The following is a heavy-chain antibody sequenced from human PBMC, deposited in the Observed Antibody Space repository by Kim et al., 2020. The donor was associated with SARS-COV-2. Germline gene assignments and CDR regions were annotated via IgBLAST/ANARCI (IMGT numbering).Heavy chain of an antibody. Sequence: SETLSLTCAVSGGSISSSNWWSWVRQPPGKGLEWIGEIYHSGSTNYNPSLKSRVTISVDKSKNQFSLKLSSVTAADTAVYYCARDTPYYYGSGEETPPWDWGQGTLVTVSS. V-gene: IGHV4-4*02. J-gene: IGHJ4*02. D-gene: IGHD3-10*01. CDR2: IYHSGST. CDR3: ARDTPYYYGSGEETPPWD. CDR1: GGSISSSNW.